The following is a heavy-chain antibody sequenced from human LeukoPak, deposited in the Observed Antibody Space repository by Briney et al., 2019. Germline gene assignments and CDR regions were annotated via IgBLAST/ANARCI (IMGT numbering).Heavy chain of an antibody. D-gene: IGHD3-16*02. CDR2: INPKNGGT. CDR1: GYSFTDYY. J-gene: IGHJ4*02. Sequence: ASVKVSCKASGYSFTDYYIHWVRQAPGQGLEWMGWINPKNGGTNFAQKFQGRVTMTRDTSISTVYMELSRLRSDDTAVYYCARDTPDFYYDYVWGSYRFDYWGQGTLVTVSS. CDR3: ARDTPDFYYDYVWGSYRFDY. V-gene: IGHV1-2*02.